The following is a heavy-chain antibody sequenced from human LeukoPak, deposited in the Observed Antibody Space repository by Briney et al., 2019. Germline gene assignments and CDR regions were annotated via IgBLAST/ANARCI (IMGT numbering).Heavy chain of an antibody. CDR3: ASRTSSSLPYYYYYMDV. CDR2: INHSGST. D-gene: IGHD6-6*01. Sequence: PSETLSLTCAVYGGSFSGYYWSWIRQPPGKGLEWIGEINHSGSTNYNPSLKSRVTISVDTSKNQFSLKLSSVPAADTAVYYCASRTSSSLPYYYYYMDVWGKGTTVTVSS. CDR1: GGSFSGYY. V-gene: IGHV4-34*01. J-gene: IGHJ6*03.